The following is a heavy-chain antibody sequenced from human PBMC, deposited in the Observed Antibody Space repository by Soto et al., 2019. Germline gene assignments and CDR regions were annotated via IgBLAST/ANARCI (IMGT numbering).Heavy chain of an antibody. V-gene: IGHV3-7*01. D-gene: IGHD2-15*01. J-gene: IGHJ4*02. CDR1: GFPFSSYW. Sequence: EVQLVESGGGLVQPGGSLRLSCAASGFPFSSYWMSWVRQAPGKGLEWVANIKRDGSEKYYVDSVEGRFTISRDNAKNSLYLQMNSLIAEVTAVYYCARGGDIVVVVAATYFDYWCQGTLVTVSS. CDR3: ARGGDIVVVVAATYFDY. CDR2: IKRDGSEK.